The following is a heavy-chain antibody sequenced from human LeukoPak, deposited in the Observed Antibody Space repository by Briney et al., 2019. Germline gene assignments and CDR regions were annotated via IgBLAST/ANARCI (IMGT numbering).Heavy chain of an antibody. CDR1: SGSISSYY. D-gene: IGHD6-19*01. Sequence: KPSETLSLTCSVSSGSISSYYWSWIRQPPGKGLEWIGYIYYSGSTNYNPSLKSRVTISVDTSKNRFSLKLSSVTAADTAVYYCARDRGIAVAGKKGYYYYYGMDVWGQGTTVTVSS. CDR2: IYYSGST. CDR3: ARDRGIAVAGKKGYYYYYGMDV. J-gene: IGHJ6*02. V-gene: IGHV4-59*01.